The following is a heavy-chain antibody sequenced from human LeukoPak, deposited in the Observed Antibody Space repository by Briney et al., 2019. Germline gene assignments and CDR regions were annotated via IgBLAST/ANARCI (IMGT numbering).Heavy chain of an antibody. CDR3: ARDWYLWDAMVRGVIHP. CDR1: GYTFTSYY. V-gene: IGHV1-46*01. CDR2: INPSGGST. J-gene: IGHJ5*02. Sequence: AASVKVSCKASGYTFTSYYMHWVRQAPGQGLEWMGIINPSGGSTSYAQKFQGRVTMTRDTSTSTVYMELSSLRSEDTAVYYCARDWYLWDAMVRGVIHPWGQEPWSPSPQ. D-gene: IGHD3-10*01.